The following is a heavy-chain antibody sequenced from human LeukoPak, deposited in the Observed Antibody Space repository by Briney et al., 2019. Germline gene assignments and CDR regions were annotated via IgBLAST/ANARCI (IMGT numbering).Heavy chain of an antibody. V-gene: IGHV3-30*02. CDR3: ARAITTYLDDY. D-gene: IGHD1-1*01. J-gene: IGHJ4*02. CDR2: IRYYGSNK. CDR1: GFTFSSYG. Sequence: GGSLRLSCAASGFTFSSYGMHWLREAPGKGLEGVAFIRYYGSNKYYADSVKGRFTISRDNSKNTLYLQMNSLRAEDTAVYYCARAITTYLDDYWGQGTLVTVSS.